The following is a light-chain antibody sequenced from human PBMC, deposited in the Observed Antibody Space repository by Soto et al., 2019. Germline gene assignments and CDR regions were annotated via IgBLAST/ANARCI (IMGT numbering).Light chain of an antibody. V-gene: IGLV2-14*03. CDR3: NSHTSRNLVL. CDR2: DVS. Sequence: QSALTQPASVSGSPGQSITISCTGTSSDVGGYDAVSWYQHHPGKAPKLMIYDVSNRPTGVSNRFSGSKSGKTASLTISGLQAEDEADYYCNSHTSRNLVLFGGGTKLTVL. J-gene: IGLJ2*01. CDR1: SSDVGGYDA.